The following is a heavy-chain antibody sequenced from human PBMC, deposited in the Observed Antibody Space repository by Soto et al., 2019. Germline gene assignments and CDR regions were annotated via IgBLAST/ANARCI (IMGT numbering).Heavy chain of an antibody. CDR2: ISYDGSNK. Sequence: GGSLRLSCAASGFTFSSYGMHWVRQAPGKGLEWVAVISYDGSNKYYADSVKGRFTISRDNSKSSLYLQMNSLKTEDTAVYYCARVVIVATSYYFDYWGQGTLVTVSS. CDR1: GFTFSSYG. V-gene: IGHV3-30*03. CDR3: ARVVIVATSYYFDY. J-gene: IGHJ4*02. D-gene: IGHD5-12*01.